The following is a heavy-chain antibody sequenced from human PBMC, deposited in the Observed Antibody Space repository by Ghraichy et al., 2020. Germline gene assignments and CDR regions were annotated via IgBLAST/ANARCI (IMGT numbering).Heavy chain of an antibody. V-gene: IGHV3-7*01. CDR1: GFTFSSYW. CDR2: IKQDGSEK. Sequence: GGSLRLSCAASGFTFSSYWMSWVRQAPGKGLEWVANIKQDGSEKYYVDSVKGRFTISRDNAKNSLYLHMNSLRAEDTAVYYCASRLRRGIAAAGSRFTPPVPWYFDLWGRGTLVTVSS. J-gene: IGHJ2*01. CDR3: ASRLRRGIAAAGSRFTPPVPWYFDL. D-gene: IGHD6-13*01.